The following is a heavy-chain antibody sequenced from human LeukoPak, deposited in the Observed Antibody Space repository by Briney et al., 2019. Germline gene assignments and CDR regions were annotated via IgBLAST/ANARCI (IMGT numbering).Heavy chain of an antibody. J-gene: IGHJ4*02. Sequence: GGSLRLSCAASGFSFSSYAMTWVRQAPGKGLEWVSFISGSGVNTYYADSAKGRFTISRDNSKNTLYLQMNSLRAEDTAVYYCAKRFYGGTDYWGQGTLVTVSS. V-gene: IGHV3-23*01. CDR3: AKRFYGGTDY. CDR1: GFSFSSYA. CDR2: ISGSGVNT. D-gene: IGHD4-23*01.